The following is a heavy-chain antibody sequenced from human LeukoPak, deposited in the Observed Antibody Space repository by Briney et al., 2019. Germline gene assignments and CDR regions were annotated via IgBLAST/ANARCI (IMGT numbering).Heavy chain of an antibody. CDR2: ISAYNGNT. Sequence: ASVTVSCKASGYTFTSYGISWVRQAPGQGLEWMGWISAYNGNTNYAQKLQGRVTMTTDTSTSTAYMELRSLRSDDTAVYYCARKGYYDFWSGPLHYYYGMDVWGQGTTVTVSS. CDR3: ARKGYYDFWSGPLHYYYGMDV. D-gene: IGHD3-3*01. V-gene: IGHV1-18*01. CDR1: GYTFTSYG. J-gene: IGHJ6*02.